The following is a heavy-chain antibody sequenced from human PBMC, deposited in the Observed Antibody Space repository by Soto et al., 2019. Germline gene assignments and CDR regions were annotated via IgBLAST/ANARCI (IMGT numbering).Heavy chain of an antibody. CDR1: GYTFTSYA. J-gene: IGHJ6*02. V-gene: IGHV1-3*01. Sequence: ASVKVSCKASGYTFTSYAMHWVRQAPGQRLEWMGWINAGNGNTKYSQKFQGRVTITRDTSASTAYMELSSLRSEDTAVYYCARDAMYGPENYGMDVWRQGTTVTVSS. D-gene: IGHD2-8*01. CDR3: ARDAMYGPENYGMDV. CDR2: INAGNGNT.